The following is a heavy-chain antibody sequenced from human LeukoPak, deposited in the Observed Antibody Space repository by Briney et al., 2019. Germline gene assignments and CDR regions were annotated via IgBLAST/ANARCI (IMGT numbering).Heavy chain of an antibody. D-gene: IGHD3-22*01. V-gene: IGHV3-48*03. Sequence: GGSLRLSCAASGFSFSSYEMNWVRQAPGKGLEWISYISSSGSSISYTDSVKGRFTISRDNAKNSVYLQMNSLRAEDTAVYYCARVWSSGYTKDYWGQGTLVTVSS. CDR1: GFSFSSYE. J-gene: IGHJ4*02. CDR3: ARVWSSGYTKDY. CDR2: ISSSGSSI.